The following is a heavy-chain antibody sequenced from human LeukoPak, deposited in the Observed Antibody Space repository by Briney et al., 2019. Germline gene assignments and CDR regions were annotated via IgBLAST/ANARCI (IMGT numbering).Heavy chain of an antibody. V-gene: IGHV4-4*02. CDR2: IYHSGST. Sequence: SGTLSLTCAVSGGSISSSNWWSWVRQPPGKGLEWIGEIYHSGSTNYNPSLKSRVTISVDTSKNQFSLKLSSVTAADTAVYYCAREGGYDFWSGYFNWFDPWGQGTLVTVSS. CDR1: GGSISSSNW. CDR3: AREGGYDFWSGYFNWFDP. J-gene: IGHJ5*02. D-gene: IGHD3-3*01.